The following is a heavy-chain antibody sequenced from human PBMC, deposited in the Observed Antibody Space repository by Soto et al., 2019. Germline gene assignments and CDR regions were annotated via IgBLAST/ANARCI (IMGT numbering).Heavy chain of an antibody. CDR3: SKDLGHGGRGAFDI. Sequence: QVQLVESGGGVVQPGRSLRLSCAASGFTFSSYVMHRVRQAPGKGREWVAVISYDGSNKYYADTVKGRFTISRDNSTDTLYLQMNSLRAADAAVYYCSKDLGHGGRGAFDIWGQGTMVTVSS. CDR1: GFTFSSYV. V-gene: IGHV3-30*18. D-gene: IGHD7-27*01. CDR2: ISYDGSNK. J-gene: IGHJ3*02.